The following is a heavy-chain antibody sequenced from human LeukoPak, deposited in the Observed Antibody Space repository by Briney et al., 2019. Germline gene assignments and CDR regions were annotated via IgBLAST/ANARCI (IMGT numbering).Heavy chain of an antibody. CDR1: GGSFSGYY. V-gene: IGHV4-34*01. D-gene: IGHD6-13*01. Sequence: SETLSLTCAVYGGSFSGYYWSWIRQPPGKGLEWIGEINHSGSTNYNPSLKSRVTISVDTSKNQFSLKLSSVTAADTAVYYCARHLVRLRYSSSWAPSGFDPWGQGTLVTVSS. CDR2: INHSGST. J-gene: IGHJ5*02. CDR3: ARHLVRLRYSSSWAPSGFDP.